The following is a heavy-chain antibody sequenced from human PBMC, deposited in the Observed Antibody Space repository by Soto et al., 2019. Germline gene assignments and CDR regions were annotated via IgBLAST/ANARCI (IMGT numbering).Heavy chain of an antibody. D-gene: IGHD3-10*01. CDR3: ARDPIWFGELWGHNYYYGMDV. CDR2: IYYSGST. Sequence: SETLSLTCTVSGGSISSGGYYWSWIRQHPGKGLEWIGYIYYSGSTYYNPSLKSRVTISVDTSKNQFSLKLSSVTAADTAVYYCARDPIWFGELWGHNYYYGMDVWGQGTTVTVSS. V-gene: IGHV4-31*03. J-gene: IGHJ6*02. CDR1: GGSISSGGYY.